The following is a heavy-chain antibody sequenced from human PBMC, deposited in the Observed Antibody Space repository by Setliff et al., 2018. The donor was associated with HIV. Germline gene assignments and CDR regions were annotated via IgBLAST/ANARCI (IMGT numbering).Heavy chain of an antibody. D-gene: IGHD3-22*01. V-gene: IGHV4-34*01. CDR1: GGSFSGYY. CDR2: INQSGST. Sequence: SETLSLTCAVYGGSFSGYYWSWIRQPPGKGLEWIGEINQSGSTSHNPSLKSRVTISVDTSKNQLSLKLSSVTAADTAMYYCARLRITMIVVAPAGFYDPWGQGTLVTVSS. J-gene: IGHJ5*02. CDR3: ARLRITMIVVAPAGFYDP.